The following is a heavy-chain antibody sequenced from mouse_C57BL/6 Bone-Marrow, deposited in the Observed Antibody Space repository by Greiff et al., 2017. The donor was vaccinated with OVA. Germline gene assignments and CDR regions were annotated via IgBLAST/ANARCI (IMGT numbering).Heavy chain of an antibody. D-gene: IGHD3-2*02. V-gene: IGHV1-50*01. J-gene: IGHJ3*01. CDR2: IDPSDSYT. CDR3: AREGDSSGYVAY. Sequence: QVQLQQPGAELVKPGASVKLSCKASGYTFTSYWMQWVKQRPGQGLEWIGEIDPSDSYTNYNQKFKGKATLTVDTSSSTAYMQLSSLTSEDSAVYYWAREGDSSGYVAYWGQGTLVTVSA. CDR1: GYTFTSYW.